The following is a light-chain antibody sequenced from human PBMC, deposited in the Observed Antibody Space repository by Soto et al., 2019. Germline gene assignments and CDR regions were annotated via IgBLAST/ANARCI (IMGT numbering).Light chain of an antibody. Sequence: EIVMTHSPATLSVSPGEIATLSCRSSQSVSSNLAWYQQKPGQAPRLLIYDASTRATGIPARFSGSGSGKEFTITISSLQSEDFAAYYCQQYNNWTPYTFGQGTKVDIK. J-gene: IGKJ2*01. CDR3: QQYNNWTPYT. CDR1: QSVSSN. CDR2: DAS. V-gene: IGKV3-15*01.